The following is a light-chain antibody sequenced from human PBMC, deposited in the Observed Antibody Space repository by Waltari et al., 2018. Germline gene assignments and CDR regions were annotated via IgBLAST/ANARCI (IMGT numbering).Light chain of an antibody. CDR1: QDIRNS. CDR3: QQFNDVPLT. J-gene: IGKJ3*01. CDR2: DAS. Sequence: DIQMTQSPSSLSASVGDRVTITCQASQDIRNSLNWYQQKPGKAPDLLIYDASNLEIGVPSRFSGSGSGTDFTFTISNLQPEDIATYYCQQFNDVPLTFGPGTKVDFK. V-gene: IGKV1-33*01.